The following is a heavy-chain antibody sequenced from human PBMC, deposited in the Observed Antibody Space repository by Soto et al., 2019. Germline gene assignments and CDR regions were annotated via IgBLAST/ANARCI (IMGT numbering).Heavy chain of an antibody. CDR3: ARGGFGIILDGDEYAFNI. CDR2: IYDSGNT. V-gene: IGHV4-39*07. Sequence: PSETLSLTCTVSGGSISSGGYYWSWVRQPTEKGLEWIGEIYDSGNTNYNPSLKSRVTISGDKSKNQFSLKLTSVTAADTAVYYCARGGFGIILDGDEYAFNIWGQGTMVTVSS. D-gene: IGHD3-16*01. J-gene: IGHJ3*02. CDR1: GGSISSGGYY.